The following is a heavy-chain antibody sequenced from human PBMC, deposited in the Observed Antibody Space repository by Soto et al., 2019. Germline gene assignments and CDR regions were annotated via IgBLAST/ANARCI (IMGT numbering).Heavy chain of an antibody. CDR1: GFHFSDYA. J-gene: IGHJ4*02. CDR3: ARSNGYNLLDY. Sequence: GGALRLACAASGFHFSDYALHWVRQAPGKGLEWVAVISFDGTNKYYADSVKGRFTISRDDSKNTLYLQMDSLRGEDTAVYYCARSNGYNLLDYWGQGTLVTVSS. V-gene: IGHV3-30-3*01. CDR2: ISFDGTNK. D-gene: IGHD5-12*01.